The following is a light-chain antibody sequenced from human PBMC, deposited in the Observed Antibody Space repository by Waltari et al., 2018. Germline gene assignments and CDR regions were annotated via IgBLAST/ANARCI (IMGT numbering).Light chain of an antibody. J-gene: IGKJ2*01. CDR3: QQYSEWPPYN. V-gene: IGKV3-15*01. CDR2: DSS. Sequence: EIMMTQYPATLSVSPGDRATLSCRASQSIGYNLAWYQQKPGQVPRLLIYDSSTRATGISDKFSGSGSGTEFTLTISSLQSEDFAVYYCQQYSEWPPYNFGQGTRVEIK. CDR1: QSIGYN.